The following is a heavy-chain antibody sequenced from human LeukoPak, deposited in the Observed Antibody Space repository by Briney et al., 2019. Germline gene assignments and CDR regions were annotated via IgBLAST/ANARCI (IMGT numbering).Heavy chain of an antibody. CDR1: GFSFSTYS. V-gene: IGHV3-64D*06. D-gene: IGHD2-2*01. Sequence: GGSLRLSCSASGFSFSTYSMHWVRQAPGKGLEYVSAIAGDGASTYYADSVKGRFTISRDNSKNTLYLQLSSLRAEDTAVFYCAKGYCSGTGCLRYFDLWGQGTLVTVSS. J-gene: IGHJ4*02. CDR3: AKGYCSGTGCLRYFDL. CDR2: IAGDGAST.